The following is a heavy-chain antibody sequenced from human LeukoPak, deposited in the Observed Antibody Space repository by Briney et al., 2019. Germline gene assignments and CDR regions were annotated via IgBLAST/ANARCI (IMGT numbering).Heavy chain of an antibody. CDR1: GGSFSGYY. V-gene: IGHV4-34*01. Sequence: SETLSLTCAVYGGSFSGYYWSWIRQPPGKGLEWIGEINHSGSTNYNPSLKSRVTISVDTSKNQFSLKLSSVTAADTAVYYCARADIVVVPAAMGGYYYYGMDVWGQGTTVTVSS. CDR2: INHSGST. J-gene: IGHJ6*02. CDR3: ARADIVVVPAAMGGYYYYGMDV. D-gene: IGHD2-2*01.